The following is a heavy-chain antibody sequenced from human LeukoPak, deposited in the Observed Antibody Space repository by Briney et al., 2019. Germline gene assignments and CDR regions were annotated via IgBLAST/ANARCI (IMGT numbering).Heavy chain of an antibody. V-gene: IGHV1-8*01. CDR1: GYTFTNFG. D-gene: IGHD3-22*01. Sequence: ASVKVSCKASGYTFTNFGISWVRQATGQGLEWMGWMNPNSGRTGYAQNFQGRITITRNTSISTAYMELRGLRSDDTAVYYCARDADYYDKARDYWGQGTLVTVSS. J-gene: IGHJ4*02. CDR3: ARDADYYDKARDY. CDR2: MNPNSGRT.